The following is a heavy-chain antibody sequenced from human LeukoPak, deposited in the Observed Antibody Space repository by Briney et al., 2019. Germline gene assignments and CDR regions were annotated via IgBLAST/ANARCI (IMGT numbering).Heavy chain of an antibody. J-gene: IGHJ4*02. V-gene: IGHV4-4*07. Sequence: SETLSLTCTVSGVSISSYYWSWIRQPAGKGLEWIGRIYTSGSTNYNPSLKSRVTMSVDTSKNQFSLKLSSVTAADTAVYYCARHGEDSSSWYDPFDYWGQGTLVTVSS. D-gene: IGHD6-13*01. CDR2: IYTSGST. CDR1: GVSISSYY. CDR3: ARHGEDSSSWYDPFDY.